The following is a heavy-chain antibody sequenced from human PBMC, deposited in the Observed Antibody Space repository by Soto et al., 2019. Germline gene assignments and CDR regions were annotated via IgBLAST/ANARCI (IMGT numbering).Heavy chain of an antibody. CDR1: GGTFSSYA. J-gene: IGHJ4*02. CDR2: IIPIFGTA. V-gene: IGHV1-69*13. D-gene: IGHD3-22*01. CDR3: ARDITGYYDSSGYHS. Sequence: SVKVSCKASGGTFSSYAISWVRQAPGQGLEWMGGIIPIFGTANYAQKFQGRVTITADEYTSTAYMELSRLRSEDTAVYYCARDITGYYDSSGYHSWGQGTLVTVSS.